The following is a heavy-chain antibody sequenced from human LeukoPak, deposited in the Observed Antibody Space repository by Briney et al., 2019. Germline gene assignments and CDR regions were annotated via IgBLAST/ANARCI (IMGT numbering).Heavy chain of an antibody. CDR2: ISSSSSTI. D-gene: IGHD5-24*01. CDR3: AKSDGFDY. Sequence: GGSLRLSCAASGFTFSTYSMSWVRQAPGKGLEWVSYISSSSSTIYYADSVKGRFTIFRDNAKNSLYLQMNSLRAEDTAMYYCAKSDGFDYWGQGTLVTVSS. V-gene: IGHV3-48*01. J-gene: IGHJ4*02. CDR1: GFTFSTYS.